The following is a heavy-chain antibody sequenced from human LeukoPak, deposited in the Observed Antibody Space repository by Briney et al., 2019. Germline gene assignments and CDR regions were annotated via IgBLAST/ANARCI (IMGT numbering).Heavy chain of an antibody. CDR2: INTDGSST. Sequence: AGGSLRLSCAASGFIFSSYWMHWVRHAPGKGLAWVSRINTDGSSTGYADSVKGRFTISRDNAKNSLYLQMNSLRAEDTAVYYCARGGCSGGSCYLSLTTIDYWGQGTLVTVSS. CDR3: ARGGCSGGSCYLSLTTIDY. D-gene: IGHD2-15*01. J-gene: IGHJ4*02. V-gene: IGHV3-74*01. CDR1: GFIFSSYW.